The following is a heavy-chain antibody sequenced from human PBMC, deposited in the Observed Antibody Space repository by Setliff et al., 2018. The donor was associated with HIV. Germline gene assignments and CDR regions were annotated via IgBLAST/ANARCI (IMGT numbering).Heavy chain of an antibody. J-gene: IGHJ5*02. D-gene: IGHD3-10*01. CDR3: ARQAWVGELNWLDP. V-gene: IGHV3-21*01. CDR2: ISSSSSYI. CDR1: GFTFSLYT. Sequence: GGSLRLSCAASGFTFSLYTMNWVRQAPGKGLEWVSSISSSSSYIYYADSVKGRFTISRDNAKNSLSLQMNSLRAEDTAVYYCARQAWVGELNWLDPWGQGTLVTVSS.